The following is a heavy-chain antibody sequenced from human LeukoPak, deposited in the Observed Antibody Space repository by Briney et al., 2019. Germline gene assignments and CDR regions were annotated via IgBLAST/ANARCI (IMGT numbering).Heavy chain of an antibody. CDR2: IIPIFGTA. V-gene: IGHV1-69*05. CDR3: ARGGVEPAAPTPFDP. J-gene: IGHJ5*02. Sequence: GSSVKVSCKASGGTFSSHAISWVRQAPGQGLEWMGGIIPIFGTANYAQKFQGRVTITTDESTSTAYMELSSLRSEDTAVYYCARGGVEPAAPTPFDPWGQGTLVTVSS. CDR1: GGTFSSHA. D-gene: IGHD2-2*01.